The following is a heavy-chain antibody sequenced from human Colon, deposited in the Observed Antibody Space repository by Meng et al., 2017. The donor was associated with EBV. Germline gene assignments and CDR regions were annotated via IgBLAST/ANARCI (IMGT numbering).Heavy chain of an antibody. J-gene: IGHJ4*02. CDR1: GGSMSXXNYY. V-gene: IGHV4-30-4*01. CDR2: IHHSGSA. D-gene: IGHD2-21*01. Sequence: VLLQESPPSLXHPSQTLSLXCTVSGGSMSXXNYYWSWIRQPPGKGLEWIGYIHHSGSAYYNPSLKSRVSISVDTSKNQFSLNLNSMTAADTAVYYCASFDHIPRRNYFDYWGQGTXVTVSS. CDR3: ASFDHIPRRNYFDY.